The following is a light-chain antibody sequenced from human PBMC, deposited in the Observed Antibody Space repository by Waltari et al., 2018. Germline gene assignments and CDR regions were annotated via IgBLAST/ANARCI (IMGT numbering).Light chain of an antibody. J-gene: IGLJ2*01. CDR1: GRDVGDYDY. CDR2: DVS. V-gene: IGLV2-14*03. Sequence: QSALTQPASVSGSPGPSITISCAGTGRDVGDYDYVSWYQQFPGKAPKLIISDVSKRPSGVSNRFSGSKSGSTASLTISGLLAEDEADYYCSSYTSSHTLVFGGGTKLTVL. CDR3: SSYTSSHTLV.